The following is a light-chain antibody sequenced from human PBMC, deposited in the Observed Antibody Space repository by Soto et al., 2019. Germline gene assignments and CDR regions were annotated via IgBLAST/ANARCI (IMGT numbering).Light chain of an antibody. V-gene: IGLV2-14*01. J-gene: IGLJ2*01. Sequence: QSALTQPASVSGSPGQSITISCTGTSSDVGAYNYVSWYQQHPDKAPKLMIYEVSDRPSGVSNRFSGSKSGNTASLTISGLQTEDEADHYCSLYTTTATVVFGGGTKLTVL. CDR2: EVS. CDR3: SLYTTTATVV. CDR1: SSDVGAYNY.